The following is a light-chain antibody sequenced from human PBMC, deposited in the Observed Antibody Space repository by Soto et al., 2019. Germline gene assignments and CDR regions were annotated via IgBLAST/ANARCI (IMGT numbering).Light chain of an antibody. J-gene: IGLJ1*01. Sequence: QSVLTQPASVSVSPGQSITISCTGTSSDVGGYNYVSWYQQHPGKAPKLMISDVTNRPSGVSDRFSGSKSGNTASLTISGLQAEDEADYYCNSYRSSSTRYVFGTGTKVTVL. V-gene: IGLV2-14*01. CDR3: NSYRSSSTRYV. CDR2: DVT. CDR1: SSDVGGYNY.